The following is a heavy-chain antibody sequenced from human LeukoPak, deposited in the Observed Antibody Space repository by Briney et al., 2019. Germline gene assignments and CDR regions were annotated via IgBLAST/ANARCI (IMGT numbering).Heavy chain of an antibody. CDR1: GFTVSSSH. V-gene: IGHV3-53*01. CDR2: IYSGGDT. CDR3: ARDGLGYGSPFDL. J-gene: IGHJ2*01. D-gene: IGHD4-17*01. Sequence: GGSLRLSCAASGFTVSSSHMTWVRQTVGKGLEWVSFIYSGGDTSYADSVKGRFTISRDNSKNTLYLQMNSLRAEDTAVYYCARDGLGYGSPFDLWGRGTLVTVSS.